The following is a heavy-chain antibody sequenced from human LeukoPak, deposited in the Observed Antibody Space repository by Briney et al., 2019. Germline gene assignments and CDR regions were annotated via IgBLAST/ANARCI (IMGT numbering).Heavy chain of an antibody. J-gene: IGHJ6*03. CDR2: INTNTGNP. CDR3: ARLIRSSWYYYYYYMDV. Sequence: ASVKVSCKASGYTFTSYAMNWVRQAPGQGLEWMGWINTNTGNPTYAQGFTGRFVFSLDTSVSTAYLQISSLKAEDTAVYYCARLIRSSWYYYYYYMDVWGKGTTVTISS. D-gene: IGHD6-13*01. V-gene: IGHV7-4-1*02. CDR1: GYTFTSYA.